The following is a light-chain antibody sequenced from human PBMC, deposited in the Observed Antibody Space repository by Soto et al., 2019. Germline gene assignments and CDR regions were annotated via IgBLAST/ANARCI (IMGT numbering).Light chain of an antibody. CDR3: QVGDSGSVV. Sequence: SYELTQPLSVSVALGQTAKITCEGDNIRSKNVHWYQQKAGPAPVVVIHRDFNRPSGIPERISGSNSGNTATLTITSAQAGDEADYYGQVGDSGSVVFGGGTKLTVL. J-gene: IGLJ2*01. CDR2: RDF. V-gene: IGLV3-9*01. CDR1: NIRSKN.